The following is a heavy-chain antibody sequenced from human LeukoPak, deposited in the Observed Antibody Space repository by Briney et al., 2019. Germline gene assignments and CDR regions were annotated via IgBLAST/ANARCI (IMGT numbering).Heavy chain of an antibody. Sequence: PGGSLRLSCAASGFTFSSYGMHWVRQAPGKGLEWVAVIWYDGSNKYYADSVKGRFTISRDNSKNTLYLQMNSLRAEDTAVYYCARDRVGLYDSSGRRLDYWGQGTLVTASS. CDR2: IWYDGSNK. J-gene: IGHJ4*02. D-gene: IGHD3-22*01. CDR1: GFTFSSYG. V-gene: IGHV3-33*01. CDR3: ARDRVGLYDSSGRRLDY.